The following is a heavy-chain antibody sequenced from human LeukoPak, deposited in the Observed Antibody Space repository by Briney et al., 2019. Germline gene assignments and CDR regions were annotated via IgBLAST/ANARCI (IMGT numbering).Heavy chain of an antibody. CDR3: AKGSAAARPYYFDY. D-gene: IGHD6-6*01. V-gene: IGHV3-23*01. J-gene: IGHJ4*02. CDR1: GFTFSSSV. Sequence: GGSLRLSCAASGFTFSSSVMSWVRQAPGKGLEWVSAIGGNSVFTYYADSVKDRFTISRENSENTLYLQLNSLRAEDTAVYFCAKGSAAARPYYFDYWGQGTLVTVSS. CDR2: IGGNSVFT.